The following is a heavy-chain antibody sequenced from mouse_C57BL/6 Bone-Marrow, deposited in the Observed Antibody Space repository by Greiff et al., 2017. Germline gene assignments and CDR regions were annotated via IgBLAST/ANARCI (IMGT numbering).Heavy chain of an antibody. J-gene: IGHJ1*03. CDR1: GYSITSDY. CDR2: ISYSGSI. CDR3: ARGAGHWYCDV. V-gene: IGHV3-8*01. Sequence: VQLKESGPGLAKPSQTLSLTCSVTGYSITSDYWNWIRKFSGHKLEYMGYISYSGSIYYNPSLKSRNYITRDTSKKQYYLQLNSVTAEDTATYCCARGAGHWYCDVWGTGTTVTVSS.